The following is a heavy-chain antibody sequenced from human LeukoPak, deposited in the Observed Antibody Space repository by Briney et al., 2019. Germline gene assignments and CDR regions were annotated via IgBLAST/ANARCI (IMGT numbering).Heavy chain of an antibody. J-gene: IGHJ4*02. Sequence: GGSLRLSCAASGFTFSSYAMSRVRQAPGKGLEWVSAISGSGGSTYYADSVKGRFTISRDNSKNTLYLQMNSLRAEDTAVYYCAKVGIEMATTYYFDYLGQGTLVTVSS. CDR1: GFTFSSYA. CDR2: ISGSGGST. D-gene: IGHD5-24*01. CDR3: AKVGIEMATTYYFDY. V-gene: IGHV3-23*01.